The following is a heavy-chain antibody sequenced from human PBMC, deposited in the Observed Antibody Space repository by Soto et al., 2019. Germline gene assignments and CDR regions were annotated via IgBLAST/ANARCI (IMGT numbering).Heavy chain of an antibody. CDR1: GFTFSSYA. D-gene: IGHD6-19*01. CDR3: GGAVAGHHPYYYYYMDV. Sequence: GGSLRLSCAASGFTFSSYAMSWVRQAPGKGLEWVSAISGSGGSTYYADSVKGRFTISRDNSKNTLYLQMNSLRAEDTAVYYCGGAVAGHHPYYYYYMDVWGKGTTVTVSS. CDR2: ISGSGGST. V-gene: IGHV3-23*01. J-gene: IGHJ6*03.